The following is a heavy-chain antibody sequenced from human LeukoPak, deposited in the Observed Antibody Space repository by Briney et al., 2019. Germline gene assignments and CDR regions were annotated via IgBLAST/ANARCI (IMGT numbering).Heavy chain of an antibody. CDR2: INPSGGST. CDR1: GYTFTGYY. Sequence: ASVKVSCKASGYTFTGYYMHWVRQAPGQGLEWMGIINPSGGSTSYAQKFQGRVTMTRDTSTSTVYMELSSLRSEDTAVYYCAREPPSNVSGMDVWGQGTTVTVSS. CDR3: AREPPSNVSGMDV. V-gene: IGHV1-46*01. J-gene: IGHJ6*02.